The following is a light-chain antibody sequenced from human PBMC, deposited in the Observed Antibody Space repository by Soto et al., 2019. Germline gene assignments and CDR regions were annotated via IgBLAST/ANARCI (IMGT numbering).Light chain of an antibody. CDR2: DAS. CDR1: QSVGSK. CDR3: QQYNNWKT. Sequence: EIVMTQSPATLSVSPGERATLSCRASQSVGSKLAWYQQKPAQAPRLLIYDASTRTTGIPARFSGSGSGTEFTLTIRSLQSEDFAVYFCQQYNNWKTFGQGNKVEIK. J-gene: IGKJ1*01. V-gene: IGKV3-15*01.